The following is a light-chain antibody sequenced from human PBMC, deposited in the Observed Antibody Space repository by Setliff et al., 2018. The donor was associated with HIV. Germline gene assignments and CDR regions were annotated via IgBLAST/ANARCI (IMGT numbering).Light chain of an antibody. CDR1: SSNIGAGYD. J-gene: IGLJ1*01. V-gene: IGLV1-40*01. CDR2: ANT. Sequence: QSVLTRPPSVSGAPGQRVIISCTGSSSNIGAGYDVHWYQQLPGTAPKLLIYANTNRPSGVPDRFSGSKSDTSASLAITGLQAEDETDYYCQSYDSSLSGYVFGTGTKVTVL. CDR3: QSYDSSLSGYV.